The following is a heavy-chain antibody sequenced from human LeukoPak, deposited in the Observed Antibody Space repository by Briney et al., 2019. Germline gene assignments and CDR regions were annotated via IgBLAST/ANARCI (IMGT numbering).Heavy chain of an antibody. CDR3: ARRLDNSSGYWHRYYFDY. CDR1: GFNFSTYW. D-gene: IGHD3-22*01. Sequence: GSLRLSCATSGFNFSTYWMTWVRQAPGKGLEWIGEINHSGSTNYNPSLKSRVPISVDTSKNQFSLKLSSVTVADTAVYYCARRLDNSSGYWHRYYFDYWGQGTLVTVSS. V-gene: IGHV4-34*01. CDR2: INHSGST. J-gene: IGHJ4*02.